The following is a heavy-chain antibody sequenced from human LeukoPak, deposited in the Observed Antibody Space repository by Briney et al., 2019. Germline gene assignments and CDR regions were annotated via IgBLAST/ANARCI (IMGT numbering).Heavy chain of an antibody. D-gene: IGHD1-20*01. V-gene: IGHV3-21*01. CDR1: GFTFSSYS. CDR3: ARNPPFIIGTTFFDY. J-gene: IGHJ4*02. CDR2: ISTSSTYI. Sequence: GGSLRLSCAASGFTFSSYSMNWVRQAPGKGLEWVSSISTSSTYIYYADSVKGRFTISRDNAKNSLYLQMNSLRAEDTAVYYCARNPPFIIGTTFFDYWGQGTLVTVSS.